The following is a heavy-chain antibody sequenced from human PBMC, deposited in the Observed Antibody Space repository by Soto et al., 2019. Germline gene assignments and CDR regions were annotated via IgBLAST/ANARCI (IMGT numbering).Heavy chain of an antibody. V-gene: IGHV3-23*01. CDR3: VRKYPGTRPFDY. CDR2: IGTDGNT. Sequence: WGSLRLSCAASGFTFNSYAMNWVRQAPGKGLAWVSAIGTDGNTYYANSVKGRFTISRDNSRTTLYLQMNSLRVEDTALYYCVRKYPGTRPFDYWGQGTLVTVSS. D-gene: IGHD2-2*01. CDR1: GFTFNSYA. J-gene: IGHJ4*01.